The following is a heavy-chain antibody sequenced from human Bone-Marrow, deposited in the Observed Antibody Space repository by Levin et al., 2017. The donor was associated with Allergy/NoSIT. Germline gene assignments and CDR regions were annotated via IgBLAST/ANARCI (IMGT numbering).Heavy chain of an antibody. V-gene: IGHV3-15*01. Sequence: RPGGSLRLSCSASGFTFSDAWMNWVRQSPKKGLEWVGRIRSKSDGETADFAAAVKDRFTISRDDSKDTVYLQMNSLKTEDTGVYYCTKAGWYGYVDHWGQGARVTVST. D-gene: IGHD6-19*01. J-gene: IGHJ4*02. CDR2: IRSKSDGETA. CDR1: GFTFSDAW. CDR3: TKAGWYGYVDH.